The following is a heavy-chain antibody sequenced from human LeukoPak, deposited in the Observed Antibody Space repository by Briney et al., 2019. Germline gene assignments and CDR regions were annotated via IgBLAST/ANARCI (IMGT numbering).Heavy chain of an antibody. Sequence: SETLSPTCAVYGGSFSGYYWTWIRQPPGKGLEWIGEINHSGSTNYNPSLKSRVTTSVDTSKNQFSLKLTSVTAADTAVYYCARSLGVRSHFDYWGQGTLVTVSS. CDR3: ARSLGVRSHFDY. CDR1: GGSFSGYY. CDR2: INHSGST. J-gene: IGHJ4*02. V-gene: IGHV4-34*01. D-gene: IGHD3-16*01.